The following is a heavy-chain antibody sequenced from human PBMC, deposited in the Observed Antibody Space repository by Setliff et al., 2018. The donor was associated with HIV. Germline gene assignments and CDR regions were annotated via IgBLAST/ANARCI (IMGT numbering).Heavy chain of an antibody. CDR3: TTDPGGPPPPGGDY. CDR1: GFTFSSYS. J-gene: IGHJ4*02. V-gene: IGHV3-15*01. CDR2: IKSKTDGGTT. D-gene: IGHD3-10*01. Sequence: PGGSLRLSCVASGFTFSSYSMNWVRQAPGKGLEWVGRIKSKTDGGTTDYAAPVKGRFTISRDDSKNTLYLQMNSLKTEDTAVYYCTTDPGGPPPPGGDYWGQGTLVTVSS.